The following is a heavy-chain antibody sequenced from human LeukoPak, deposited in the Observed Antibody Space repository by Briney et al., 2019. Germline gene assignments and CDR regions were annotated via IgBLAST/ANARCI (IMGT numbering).Heavy chain of an antibody. D-gene: IGHD4-17*01. CDR1: GGSISRGDYY. J-gene: IGHJ6*02. CDR3: ARLEGGYGDYVGTYFFYGMGV. CDR2: VYYTGST. Sequence: PSETLSLTCTVSGGSISRGDYYWSWIRQHPGKGLEWIGYVYYTGSTYYSPSLKSRVTILVDTSKNQISLRLSSVTAADTAVYYCARLEGGYGDYVGTYFFYGMGVWGQGITVTVSS. V-gene: IGHV4-31*03.